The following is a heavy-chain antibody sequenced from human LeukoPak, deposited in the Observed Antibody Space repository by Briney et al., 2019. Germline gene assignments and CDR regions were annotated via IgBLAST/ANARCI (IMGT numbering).Heavy chain of an antibody. CDR1: GYTFTSYY. CDR3: ALVVVAAPWASPYYFDY. CDR2: INPSGGST. D-gene: IGHD2-15*01. V-gene: IGHV1-46*01. Sequence: ASVKVSCKASGYTFTSYYMHWVRQASGQGLEWMGIINPSGGSTSYAQKFQGRVTMTRDTSTSTVYMELSSLRSEDTAVYYCALVVVAAPWASPYYFDYWGQGTLVTVSS. J-gene: IGHJ4*02.